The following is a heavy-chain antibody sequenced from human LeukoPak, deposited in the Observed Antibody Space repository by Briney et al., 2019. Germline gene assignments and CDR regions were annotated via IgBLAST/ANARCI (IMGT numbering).Heavy chain of an antibody. CDR3: ASGSSASPDWFDP. V-gene: IGHV4-59*01. D-gene: IGHD3-22*01. Sequence: PSETLSLTCTVAGGSISSYYWSWIRQPPGKGLEWSGYIYYSGSTNYNPSLKSRVTISVDTSKNKFFLKLSSVTAADTAVYYCASGSSASPDWFDPWGQGTLVTVSS. CDR1: GGSISSYY. J-gene: IGHJ5*02. CDR2: IYYSGST.